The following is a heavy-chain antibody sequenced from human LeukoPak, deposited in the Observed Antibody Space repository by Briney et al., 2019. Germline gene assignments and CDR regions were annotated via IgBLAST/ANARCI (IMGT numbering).Heavy chain of an antibody. V-gene: IGHV4-61*02. CDR3: ARDSYQLLRNWFDP. D-gene: IGHD2-2*01. CDR1: GRTISDGDWY. Sequence: SETLSLTCTVSGRTISDGDWYWSWIRQPAGKGLEWIGRIYTSGSTNYNPSLKSRVTISVDTSKNQFSLKLSSVTAADTAVYYCARDSYQLLRNWFDPWGQGTLVTVSS. J-gene: IGHJ5*02. CDR2: IYTSGST.